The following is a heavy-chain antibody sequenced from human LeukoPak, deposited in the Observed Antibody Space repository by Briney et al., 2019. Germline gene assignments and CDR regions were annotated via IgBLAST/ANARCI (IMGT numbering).Heavy chain of an antibody. J-gene: IGHJ4*02. Sequence: SETLSLTCAVYGGSLGGYYWSWIRQPPGKGLEWIGEINHSGSTNYNPSLKSRVTISVDTSKNQFSLKLSSVTAADTAVYYCARGPRYFDWLLKIFDYWGQGTLVTVSS. CDR2: INHSGST. D-gene: IGHD3-9*01. V-gene: IGHV4-34*01. CDR1: GGSLGGYY. CDR3: ARGPRYFDWLLKIFDY.